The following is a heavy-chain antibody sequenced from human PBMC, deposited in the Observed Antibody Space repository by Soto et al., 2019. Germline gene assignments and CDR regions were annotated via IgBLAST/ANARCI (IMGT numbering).Heavy chain of an antibody. V-gene: IGHV4-30-4*01. J-gene: IGHJ4*02. CDR2: IYYSGFT. D-gene: IGHD3-3*01. Sequence: SETVSLTCNVTGGYIICRGYYCRWIRQPPGKGLELIGYIYYSGFTYYNPSLKSRVIISVDTSKNQISLEVRSVTAADTAVYFCARVTPPNADFDYWTGYYTHDYWGQGTLVTVSS. CDR1: GGYIICRGYY. CDR3: ARVTPPNADFDYWTGYYTHDY.